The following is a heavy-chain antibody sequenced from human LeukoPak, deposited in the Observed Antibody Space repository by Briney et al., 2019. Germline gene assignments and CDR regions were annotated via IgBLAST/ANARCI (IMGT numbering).Heavy chain of an antibody. V-gene: IGHV4-59*01. CDR3: ATLDIGSSSGWYFRY. CDR1: GASISTYY. D-gene: IGHD6-19*01. CDR2: IYYSGSS. Sequence: SETLSLTCTVSGASISTYYWSWLRQPPGKGLQWIGYIYYSGSSNYNPSLESRVTMSVDTSKNQFSLKLNSVTAVDTAVYYCATLDIGSSSGWYFRYWGQGTLSTLSS. J-gene: IGHJ4*02.